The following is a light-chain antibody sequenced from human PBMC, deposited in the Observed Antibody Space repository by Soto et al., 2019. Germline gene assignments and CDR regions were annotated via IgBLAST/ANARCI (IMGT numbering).Light chain of an antibody. Sequence: EIVLTQSPGTLSLSPGERATLSCRASQSVSSSFLAWYQQKPGQAPRLLIYGASSRATGIPDRFSGSGSGTDFTLTISRLEPEDVAVYYCQQYDSSPLTFGGGIKVEI. CDR2: GAS. V-gene: IGKV3-20*01. J-gene: IGKJ4*01. CDR1: QSVSSSF. CDR3: QQYDSSPLT.